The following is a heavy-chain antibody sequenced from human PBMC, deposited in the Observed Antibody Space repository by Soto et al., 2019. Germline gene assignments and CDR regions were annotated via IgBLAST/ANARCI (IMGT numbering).Heavy chain of an antibody. CDR1: GGTSSSYA. V-gene: IGHV1-69*13. Sequence: SVKVSCTASGGTSSSYAISWVRQAPGQGREWMGGIIPIFGTANYAQKFQGRVTITADESTSTAYMELSSLRSEDTAVYYWARGRLVVITTELDQGGQGTVVTV. J-gene: IGHJ4*02. CDR3: ARGRLVVITTELDQ. CDR2: IIPIFGTA. D-gene: IGHD3-22*01.